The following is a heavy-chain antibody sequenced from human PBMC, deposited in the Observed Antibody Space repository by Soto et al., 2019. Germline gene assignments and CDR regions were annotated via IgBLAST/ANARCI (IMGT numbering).Heavy chain of an antibody. D-gene: IGHD3-3*01. J-gene: IGHJ5*02. CDR2: ISAYNGNT. V-gene: IGHV1-18*01. Sequence: ASVKVSCKASGYTFTSYVISWVRQAPGQGLEWMGWISAYNGNTNYAQKLQGRVTMTTDTSTSTAYMELRSLRSDDTAVYYCARYYDFWSGYSPYNWFDPWGQGTLVTVSS. CDR1: GYTFTSYV. CDR3: ARYYDFWSGYSPYNWFDP.